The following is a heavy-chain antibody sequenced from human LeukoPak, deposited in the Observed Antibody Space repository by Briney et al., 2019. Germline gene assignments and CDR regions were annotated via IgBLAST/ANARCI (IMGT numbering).Heavy chain of an antibody. D-gene: IGHD6-19*01. CDR1: VFTFSSYS. CDR2: ISSSSSYI. CDR3: ARDAPGSSGWYLSCGMDV. V-gene: IGHV3-21*01. J-gene: IGHJ6*04. Sequence: GGSLRLSCAASVFTFSSYSMNWVRQAPGKGLEWVSSISSSSSYIYYADSVKGRFTISRDNAKNSLYLQMNSLRAEDTAVYCCARDAPGSSGWYLSCGMDVWGKGTTVTVSS.